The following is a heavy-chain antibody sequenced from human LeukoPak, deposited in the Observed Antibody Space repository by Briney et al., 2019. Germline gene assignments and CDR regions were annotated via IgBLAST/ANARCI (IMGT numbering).Heavy chain of an antibody. J-gene: IGHJ4*02. D-gene: IGHD3-22*01. Sequence: GRSLRLSCAASGFTFDDYAMHWVRQAPGKGLERVSGISWNSGSIGYAGSVKGRFTISRDNAKNSPYLQMNSLRAEDTALYYCAKEYDSSFDYWGQGTLVTVSS. V-gene: IGHV3-9*01. CDR2: ISWNSGSI. CDR1: GFTFDDYA. CDR3: AKEYDSSFDY.